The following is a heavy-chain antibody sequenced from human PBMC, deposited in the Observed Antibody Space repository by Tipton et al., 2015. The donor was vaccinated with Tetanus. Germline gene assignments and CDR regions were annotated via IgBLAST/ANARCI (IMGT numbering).Heavy chain of an antibody. Sequence: TLSLTCTVSGGSISSTNYYWGWIRQPPGKGLEWIGSISYSGSTYYNPSLKSRVTISVDTSKNQLSLKLSSVTAADTAVYYCASSAYKAGFDYWGQGTLVTVSS. D-gene: IGHD5-24*01. CDR2: ISYSGST. J-gene: IGHJ4*02. V-gene: IGHV4-39*01. CDR1: GGSISSTNYY. CDR3: ASSAYKAGFDY.